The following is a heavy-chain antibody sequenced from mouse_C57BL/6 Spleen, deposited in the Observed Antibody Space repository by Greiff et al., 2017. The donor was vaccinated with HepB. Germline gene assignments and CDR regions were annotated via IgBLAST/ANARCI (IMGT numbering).Heavy chain of an antibody. CDR2: IDPSDSYT. CDR1: GYTFTSYW. Sequence: VKLQQPGAELVKPGASVKLSCKSSGYTFTSYWMQWVKQRPGQGLEWIGEIDPSDSYTNYNQKFKGKATLTVDTSSSTAYMQLSSLTSEDSAVYYCARKEGDYGSEFAYWGQGTLVTVSA. CDR3: ARKEGDYGSEFAY. V-gene: IGHV1-50*01. D-gene: IGHD1-1*01. J-gene: IGHJ3*01.